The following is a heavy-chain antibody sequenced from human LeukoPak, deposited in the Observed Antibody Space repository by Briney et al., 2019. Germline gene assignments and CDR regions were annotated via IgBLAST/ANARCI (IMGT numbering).Heavy chain of an antibody. Sequence: ASVKVSCKASGYTFTGYYMHWVRQAPGQGLEWMGRINPNSGGTNYAQKFQGRVTMTRDTSISTAYMELSRLRSDDTAVYYCATYCDFWSGYDSWGQGTLVTVSS. V-gene: IGHV1-2*06. D-gene: IGHD3-3*01. CDR2: INPNSGGT. CDR1: GYTFTGYY. CDR3: ATYCDFWSGYDS. J-gene: IGHJ4*02.